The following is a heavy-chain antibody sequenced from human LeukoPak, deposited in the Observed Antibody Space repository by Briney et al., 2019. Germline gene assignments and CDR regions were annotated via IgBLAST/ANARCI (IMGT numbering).Heavy chain of an antibody. CDR3: ASALTSSYDSSGYLDYFDY. CDR2: ISYDGSNE. V-gene: IGHV3-30-3*01. Sequence: GGSLRLSCAASGFTFGSYAMHWVRQAPGKGLEWVAVISYDGSNEYYADSVKGRFTISRDNSKNTLYLQMNSLRTEDTAVYYCASALTSSYDSSGYLDYFDYWGQGTLVTVSS. CDR1: GFTFGSYA. J-gene: IGHJ4*02. D-gene: IGHD3-22*01.